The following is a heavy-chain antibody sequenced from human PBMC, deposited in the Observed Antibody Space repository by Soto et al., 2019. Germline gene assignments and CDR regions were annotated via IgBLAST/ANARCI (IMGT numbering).Heavy chain of an antibody. Sequence: PSETLSLTCTVSGGSASSGSYYWSWIRQPPGKGLEWIGYLYYSGSTNYNPSLKSRVTISVDTSKNQFSLKLSSLSAADTAVYYCARVSVTTSGVVSWFGPWGRGTLGTVSS. D-gene: IGHD3-3*01. CDR1: GGSASSGSYY. J-gene: IGHJ5*02. CDR2: LYYSGST. CDR3: ARVSVTTSGVVSWFGP. V-gene: IGHV4-61*01.